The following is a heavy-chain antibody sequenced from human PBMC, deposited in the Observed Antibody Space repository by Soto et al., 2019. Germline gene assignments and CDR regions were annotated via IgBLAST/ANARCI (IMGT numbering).Heavy chain of an antibody. CDR3: ARHYSSGSRNWFDP. J-gene: IGHJ5*02. D-gene: IGHD6-19*01. CDR1: GCSINSSSYF. CDR2: IYYSGST. V-gene: IGHV4-39*01. Sequence: ETLSLTCSVSGCSINSSSYFWVWVRQPPGKGLEWIGSIYYSGSTYYNPSLRSRVTISVDTSKNQFSLKLSSVTAADTAVFYCARHYSSGSRNWFDPWGQGTLVTVSS.